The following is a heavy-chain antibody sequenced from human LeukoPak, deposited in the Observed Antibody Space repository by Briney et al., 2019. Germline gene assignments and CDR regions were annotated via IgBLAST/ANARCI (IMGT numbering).Heavy chain of an antibody. CDR3: AKSTTVTQRGYFDY. CDR2: ISYDGSNK. J-gene: IGHJ4*02. V-gene: IGHV3-30*18. Sequence: TGGSLRLSCAASGFTFSSYGMHWVRQAPAKGLEWVAIISYDGSNKYYADSVKGRFTISRGNSKNTLYLQMNSLRAEDTAVYYCAKSTTVTQRGYFDYWGQGTLVTVSS. D-gene: IGHD4-17*01. CDR1: GFTFSSYG.